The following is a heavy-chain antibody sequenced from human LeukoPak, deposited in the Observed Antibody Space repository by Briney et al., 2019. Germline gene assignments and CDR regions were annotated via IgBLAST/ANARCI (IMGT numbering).Heavy chain of an antibody. J-gene: IGHJ1*01. V-gene: IGHV3-21*03. CDR3: TRGRVLLWFGPLDRATHQH. Sequence: GGSLRLSCAASGFTFSSYSMNWVRQAPGKGLEWVSSISSSSSYIYYADSVKGRFTISRDNAKNSLYLQMNSLRAEDTAVYYCTRGRVLLWFGPLDRATHQHWGQGTLVTVSS. D-gene: IGHD3-10*01. CDR2: ISSSSSYI. CDR1: GFTFSSYS.